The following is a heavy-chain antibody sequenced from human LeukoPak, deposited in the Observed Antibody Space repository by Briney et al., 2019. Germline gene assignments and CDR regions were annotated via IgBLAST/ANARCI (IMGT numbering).Heavy chain of an antibody. Sequence: SQTLSLTCTVSGGSISSGGYYWSWIRQHPGKGLEWIGYIYYSGSTYYNPSLKSRVTISVDTSKNQFSLKLSSVTAADTAVYYCARLYYGSGSYNFDYWGQGTLVTVSS. V-gene: IGHV4-31*03. J-gene: IGHJ4*02. CDR3: ARLYYGSGSYNFDY. CDR1: GGSISSGGYY. D-gene: IGHD3-10*01. CDR2: IYYSGST.